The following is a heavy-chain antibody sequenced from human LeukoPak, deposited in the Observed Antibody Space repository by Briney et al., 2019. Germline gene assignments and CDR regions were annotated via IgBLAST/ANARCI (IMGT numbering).Heavy chain of an antibody. Sequence: SETLSLTCTVSGGSTSSSSYYWGWIRQPPGKGLEWIGSIYYSGSTYYNPSLKSRVTISVDTSKNQFSLKLSSVTAADTAVYYCARDEEVGPADPWGQGTLVTVSS. CDR3: ARDEEVGPADP. CDR2: IYYSGST. CDR1: GGSTSSSSYY. J-gene: IGHJ5*02. V-gene: IGHV4-39*07.